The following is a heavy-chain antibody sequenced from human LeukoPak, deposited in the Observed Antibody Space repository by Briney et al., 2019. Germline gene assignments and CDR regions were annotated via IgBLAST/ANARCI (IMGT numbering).Heavy chain of an antibody. Sequence: GGSLRLSCAASGFTFTTYWMHWVRQAPGKGLVWVSHINSGGSITSYADSVKGRFTISRDNAKNTLYLQMNSLRAEDTAVYYCARDAVDTANAVWGQGTTVTVSS. CDR1: GFTFTTYW. J-gene: IGHJ6*02. CDR3: ARDAVDTANAV. CDR2: INSGGSIT. V-gene: IGHV3-74*01. D-gene: IGHD5-18*01.